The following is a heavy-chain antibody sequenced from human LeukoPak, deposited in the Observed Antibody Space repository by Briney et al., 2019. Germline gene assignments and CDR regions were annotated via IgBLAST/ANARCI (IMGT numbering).Heavy chain of an antibody. J-gene: IGHJ4*02. Sequence: GGSLRLSCAASGFFFSDPYMEWVRQAPGKGLEWVGRIKNKAKSYTTEYAASVKGRFTIPRDDSKNSLYLQMDSLKTEDTAVYFCARSRLGALDYWGQGTLVTVSS. V-gene: IGHV3-72*01. CDR1: GFFFSDPY. CDR3: ARSRLGALDY. CDR2: IKNKAKSYTT. D-gene: IGHD1-26*01.